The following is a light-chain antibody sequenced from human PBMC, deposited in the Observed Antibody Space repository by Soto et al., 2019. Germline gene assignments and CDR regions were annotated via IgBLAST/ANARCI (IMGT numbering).Light chain of an antibody. V-gene: IGKV3-15*01. J-gene: IGKJ1*01. Sequence: EIVMTQSPATLSVSPGERATLSCRASQSVSSNLAWYQQKPGQPPRLLIYGASTRATSIPARFSGSGSGTEFTLTINSLQSEDFAVYYCQQYSNRLPGKTFGQGTKV. CDR2: GAS. CDR1: QSVSSN. CDR3: QQYSNRLPGKT.